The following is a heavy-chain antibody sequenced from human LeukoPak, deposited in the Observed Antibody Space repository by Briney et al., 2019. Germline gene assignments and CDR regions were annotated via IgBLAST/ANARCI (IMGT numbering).Heavy chain of an antibody. D-gene: IGHD3-9*01. CDR2: ISSSSSYI. CDR1: GFTFSSYS. CDR3: AREDRRYDILTGYYGMDV. V-gene: IGHV3-21*01. J-gene: IGHJ6*02. Sequence: PGGSLRLSCAASGFTFSSYSMNWVRQAPGKGLEWVSSISSSSSYIYYADSVKGRFTISRDNAKNSLYLQMNSLRAEDTAVYYCAREDRRYDILTGYYGMDVWGQGTTVTVSS.